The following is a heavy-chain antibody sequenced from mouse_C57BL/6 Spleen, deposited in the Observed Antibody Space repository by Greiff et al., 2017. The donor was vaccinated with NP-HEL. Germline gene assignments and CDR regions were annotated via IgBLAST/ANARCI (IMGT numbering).Heavy chain of an antibody. CDR1: GYTFTSYW. Sequence: QVQLQQPGAELVRPGSSVKLSCKASGYTFTSYWMHWVKQRPIQGLEWIGNIDPSDSETHYNQKFKDKATLTVDKSSSTAYMQLCSLTSEDSAVYYCARRITTVVAHWYFDVWGTGTTVTVSS. CDR2: IDPSDSET. CDR3: ARRITTVVAHWYFDV. J-gene: IGHJ1*03. V-gene: IGHV1-52*01. D-gene: IGHD1-1*01.